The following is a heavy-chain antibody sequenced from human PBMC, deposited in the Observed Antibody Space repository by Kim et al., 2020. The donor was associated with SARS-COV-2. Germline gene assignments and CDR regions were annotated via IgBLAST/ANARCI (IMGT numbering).Heavy chain of an antibody. CDR2: ISGSGGSI. CDR3: AKGDCSSTSCHTTDY. V-gene: IGHV3-23*01. Sequence: GGSLRLSCAASGFTFSSYAMRWVRQAPGKGLEWVSTISGSGGSIYYADSVKGRFTISRDNCKNTLYLQMNSLRAEDTAVYYCAKGDCSSTSCHTTDYWGRGTLVTVSA. D-gene: IGHD2-2*02. J-gene: IGHJ4*02. CDR1: GFTFSSYA.